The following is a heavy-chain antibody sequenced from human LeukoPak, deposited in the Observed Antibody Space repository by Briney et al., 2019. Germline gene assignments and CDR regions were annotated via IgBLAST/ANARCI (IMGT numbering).Heavy chain of an antibody. Sequence: SETLSLTCTVSGGSISSSSYYWGWIRQPPGKGLEWIGSIYYRGSTYYNPSLKSRVTISVDTSKNQFSLKLSSVTAADTAVYYCARAGYYDYVWGSYRQRFDYWGQGTLVTVSS. CDR1: GGSISSSSYY. J-gene: IGHJ4*02. D-gene: IGHD3-16*02. CDR3: ARAGYYDYVWGSYRQRFDY. V-gene: IGHV4-39*01. CDR2: IYYRGST.